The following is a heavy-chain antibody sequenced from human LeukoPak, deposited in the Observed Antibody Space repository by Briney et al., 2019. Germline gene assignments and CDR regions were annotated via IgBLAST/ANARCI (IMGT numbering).Heavy chain of an antibody. Sequence: SETLSLTCTVSGGSVRSVNYYWGWFRQPPGKGLEWIGHIFYNGTTHYTPSLKSRVALSVDTSTNQFSLRLTSVTAADTSVYYCAGHRAYSSSSPFDYWGQGTLVTVSS. CDR2: IFYNGTT. CDR3: AGHRAYSSSSPFDY. D-gene: IGHD6-6*01. V-gene: IGHV4-39*01. J-gene: IGHJ4*02. CDR1: GGSVRSVNYY.